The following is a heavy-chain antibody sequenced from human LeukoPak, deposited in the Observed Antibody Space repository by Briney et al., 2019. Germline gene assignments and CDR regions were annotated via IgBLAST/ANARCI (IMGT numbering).Heavy chain of an antibody. CDR3: ARGVDVLLWFGELKNDAFDI. CDR1: GFTFSSYS. J-gene: IGHJ3*02. D-gene: IGHD3-10*01. CDR2: ISSSSYI. V-gene: IGHV3-21*01. Sequence: GGSLRLSCAASGFTFSSYSMNWVRQAPGKGLEWVSPISSSSYIYYADSVKGRFTISRDNAKNSLYLQMNSLRAEDTAVYYCARGVDVLLWFGELKNDAFDIWGQGTMVTVSS.